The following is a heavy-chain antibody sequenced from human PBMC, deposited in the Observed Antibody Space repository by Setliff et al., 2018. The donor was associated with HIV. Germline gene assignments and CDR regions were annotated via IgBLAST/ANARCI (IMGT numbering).Heavy chain of an antibody. CDR3: ARFPTVVTAPGF. Sequence: SETLSLTCSVSGDSINSRPYYYGWLRQPPGKGLEWIGNVFYSGSTYYDPSLKSRVSMSIDTSRNQFSLKLTSVTAADTAVYFCARFPTVVTAPGFWGRGTLVTVS. V-gene: IGHV4-39*01. D-gene: IGHD2-21*02. CDR1: GDSINSRPYY. J-gene: IGHJ4*02. CDR2: VFYSGST.